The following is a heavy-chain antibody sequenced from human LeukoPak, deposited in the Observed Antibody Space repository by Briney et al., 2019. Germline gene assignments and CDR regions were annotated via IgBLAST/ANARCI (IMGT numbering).Heavy chain of an antibody. CDR2: ISYDGSSK. Sequence: GGSLRLSCAASEFTFSHYAMHWVRQAPGKGLDWVAVISYDGSSKYYADSVKGRFTISRDNSKNTLFLQMNSLRPEDTAVYFCARGVAETTVTTSYYGMDVWGQGTTVTVSS. CDR1: EFTFSHYA. D-gene: IGHD4-17*01. J-gene: IGHJ6*02. CDR3: ARGVAETTVTTSYYGMDV. V-gene: IGHV3-30-3*01.